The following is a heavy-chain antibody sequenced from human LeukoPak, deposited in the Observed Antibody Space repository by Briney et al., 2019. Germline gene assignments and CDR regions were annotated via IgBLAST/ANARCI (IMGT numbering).Heavy chain of an antibody. CDR1: GFTFSDFY. V-gene: IGHV3-11*05. CDR3: ARDLIHRSGEANY. Sequence: PGGSLRLSCATSGFTFSDFYMSWIRQAPGKGLEWISYISSSGSSTNYADSVKGRFTISRDNAKSSLYLEMNSLRAEDTAVYYCARDLIHRSGEANYWGRGTLVTVSS. J-gene: IGHJ4*02. D-gene: IGHD3-22*01. CDR2: ISSSGSST.